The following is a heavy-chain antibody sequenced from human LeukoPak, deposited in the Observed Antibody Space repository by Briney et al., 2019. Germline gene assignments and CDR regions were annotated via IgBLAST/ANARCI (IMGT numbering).Heavy chain of an antibody. J-gene: IGHJ3*02. CDR3: ARCLGYCSSTSCSVYAFDI. D-gene: IGHD2-2*01. Sequence: ASVKVSCKASGGTFSSYAISWVRQAPGQGLEWMGGIIPIFGTANYAQKFQGRVTITADESTSTAYMELSSLRSEDTAVYYCARCLGYCSSTSCSVYAFDIWGQGTMVTVSS. CDR1: GGTFSSYA. CDR2: IIPIFGTA. V-gene: IGHV1-69*01.